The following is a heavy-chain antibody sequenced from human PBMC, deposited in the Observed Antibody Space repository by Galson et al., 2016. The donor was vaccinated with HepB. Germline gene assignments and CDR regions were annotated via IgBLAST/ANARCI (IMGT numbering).Heavy chain of an antibody. J-gene: IGHJ4*02. CDR3: GRRRGGFPDY. CDR1: GDSISGSSYF. D-gene: IGHD2/OR15-2a*01. V-gene: IGHV4-39*01. CDR2: IYYTGST. Sequence: ETLSLTCTVSGDSISGSSYFWGWIRQPPGKGLEWIGSIYYTGSTDYNPSLKSRVTISVDTSKNQFSLKLNSVTAADTAVYYCGRRRGGFPDYWGQGTLVIVSS.